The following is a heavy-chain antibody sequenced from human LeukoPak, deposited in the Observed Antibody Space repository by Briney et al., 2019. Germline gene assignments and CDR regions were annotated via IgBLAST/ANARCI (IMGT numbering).Heavy chain of an antibody. CDR2: INPSSGGT. D-gene: IGHD2-15*01. CDR3: ARAAPRDYAGGSWFFDWFDP. Sequence: ASVTVSCKASGYTFTDYYVHWVRQAPGQGLEWMGWINPSSGGTNSAQQFQGRVTMARDTSTSTAYMELSRLTSDDTAMYYCARAAPRDYAGGSWFFDWFDPWGQGTLVTVS. V-gene: IGHV1-2*02. J-gene: IGHJ5*02. CDR1: GYTFTDYY.